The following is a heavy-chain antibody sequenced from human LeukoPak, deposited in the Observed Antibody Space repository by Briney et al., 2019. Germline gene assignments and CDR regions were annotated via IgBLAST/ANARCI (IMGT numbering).Heavy chain of an antibody. V-gene: IGHV3-30*04. CDR1: GFTFSRYA. J-gene: IGHJ5*02. CDR3: ARDGRRKSNWFDP. CDR2: ISYDGSNK. Sequence: GGSLRLSCAASGFTFSRYAMHWVRQAPGKGLEWVAVISYDGSNKYYADSVKGRFTISRDNSKNTLYLQMNSLRAEDTAVYYCARDGRRKSNWFDPWGQGTLVTVSS.